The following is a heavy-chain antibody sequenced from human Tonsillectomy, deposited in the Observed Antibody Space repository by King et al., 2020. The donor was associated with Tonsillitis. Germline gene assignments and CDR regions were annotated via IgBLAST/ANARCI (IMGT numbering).Heavy chain of an antibody. J-gene: IGHJ4*02. Sequence: QLQESGPGLVKPSETLSLTCTVSGGSVTTTNYYWGWIRQPPGKGLEWIGSLSYSGASYYTTSLKSRVTISLNTSKNQFSLTLSSLTAADTAVYYCARSPVALPNLHPEGYFDFWGQGSRVTVSS. V-gene: IGHV4-39*07. CDR3: ARSPVALPNLHPEGYFDF. CDR2: LSYSGAS. CDR1: GGSVTTTNYY. D-gene: IGHD2-15*01.